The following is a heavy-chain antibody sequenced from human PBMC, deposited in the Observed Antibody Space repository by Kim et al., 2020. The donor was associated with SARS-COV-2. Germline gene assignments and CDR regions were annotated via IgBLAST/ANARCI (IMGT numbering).Heavy chain of an antibody. V-gene: IGHV3-23*01. CDR3: AQVQWELRSHF. D-gene: IGHD1-26*01. J-gene: IGHJ1*01. Sequence: FYADSVKDRFTISRDPSKKTLYLQMNSLRAEDTAIYYCAQVQWELRSHFWRQGILVTVSS.